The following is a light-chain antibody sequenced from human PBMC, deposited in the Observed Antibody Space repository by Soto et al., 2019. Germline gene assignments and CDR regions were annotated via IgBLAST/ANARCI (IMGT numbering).Light chain of an antibody. J-gene: IGKJ3*01. V-gene: IGKV1-39*01. CDR2: AAS. CDR3: QQSFTTHYT. Sequence: DFQMTQSPSSLSASVGDRVTISCRASQTIGKFLNWYQQKPGKAPNLLIYAASSLQSGVPSRFSGSGSETDFTLTISSLQPEDFATYYCQQSFTTHYTFGPGTKVDI. CDR1: QTIGKF.